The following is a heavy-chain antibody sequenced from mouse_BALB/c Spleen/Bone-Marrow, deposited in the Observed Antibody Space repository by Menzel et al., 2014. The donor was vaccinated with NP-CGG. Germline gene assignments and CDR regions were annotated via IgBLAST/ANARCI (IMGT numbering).Heavy chain of an antibody. V-gene: IGHV4-1*02. Sequence: EVKLMESGGGLVQPGGSLKLSCAASGFDFSRYWMSWVRQAPGKGLEWIGEINLDSSTINYTPSLKDKFIISRDNAKNTLYLQVSKVRSEDTALYYCARNAYYAMDYGGQGTSVTVSS. CDR3: ARNAYYAMDY. CDR1: GFDFSRYW. CDR2: INLDSSTI. J-gene: IGHJ4*01.